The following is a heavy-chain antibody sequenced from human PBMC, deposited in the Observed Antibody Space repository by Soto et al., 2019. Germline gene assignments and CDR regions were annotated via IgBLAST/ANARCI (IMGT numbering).Heavy chain of an antibody. CDR1: GYTFTSYG. Sequence: QVQLVQSGAEVKKPGASVKVSCKASGYTFTSYGISWVRQAPGQGLEWMGWISAYKGNTNYAQKLQGRVTMTTATSTSTAYMELRSLRSDDAAVYYCARARITMVRGVIIYYYGMDVWGQGTTVTVSS. D-gene: IGHD3-10*01. J-gene: IGHJ6*02. CDR3: ARARITMVRGVIIYYYGMDV. V-gene: IGHV1-18*04. CDR2: ISAYKGNT.